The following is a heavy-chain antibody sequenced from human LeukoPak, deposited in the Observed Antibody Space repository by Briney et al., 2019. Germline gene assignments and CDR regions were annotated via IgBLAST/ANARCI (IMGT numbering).Heavy chain of an antibody. CDR1: GGSIGSYY. Sequence: SETLSLTCTVSGGSIGSYYWSWIRQPPGKGLEWIGYIYYSGSTNYNPSLKSRVTISVDTSKNQFSLKLSSVTAADTAVYYCARDRSAGSTSQYWFDPWGQGTLVTVSS. V-gene: IGHV4-59*01. CDR2: IYYSGST. CDR3: ARDRSAGSTSQYWFDP. J-gene: IGHJ5*02. D-gene: IGHD2-2*01.